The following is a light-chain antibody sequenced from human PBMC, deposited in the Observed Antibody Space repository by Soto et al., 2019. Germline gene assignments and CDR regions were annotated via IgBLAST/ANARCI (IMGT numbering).Light chain of an antibody. Sequence: EIVMTQCQATLSVSPGARATLSCRASQSVSSNLAWYQQKPGQAPRLLIYGASTRATGIPARFSGSGSGTEFTLTISSLQSEDFAVYYCQQYNNWPGTFGQGTKVDI. CDR3: QQYNNWPGT. J-gene: IGKJ1*01. CDR2: GAS. CDR1: QSVSSN. V-gene: IGKV3-15*01.